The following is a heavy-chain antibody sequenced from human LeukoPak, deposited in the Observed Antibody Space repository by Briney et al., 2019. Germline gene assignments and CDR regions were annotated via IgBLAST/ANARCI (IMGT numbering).Heavy chain of an antibody. Sequence: PGGSLRLSCVASGLTVSSNYMSWVRQAPGKGLEWVSVIYSDGNTYYADSVKGRFTISRDNSKNTLYLQMNSLRGEDTAVYYCARATYDFWSGYYIPGWGQGTLVTVSS. J-gene: IGHJ4*02. CDR3: ARATYDFWSGYYIPG. CDR1: GLTVSSNY. CDR2: IYSDGNT. D-gene: IGHD3-3*01. V-gene: IGHV3-53*01.